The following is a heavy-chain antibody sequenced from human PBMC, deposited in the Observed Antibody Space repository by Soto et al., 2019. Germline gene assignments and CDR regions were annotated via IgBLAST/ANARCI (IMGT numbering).Heavy chain of an antibody. J-gene: IGHJ6*02. D-gene: IGHD3-9*01. CDR1: GYTLTELS. V-gene: IGHV1-24*01. Sequence: VKVSCKVSGYTLTELSMHWVRQAPGKKLEWMGGFDPEAGETIYAQKFQGRVTMTEDTSEDTAYMDLSSLRSEDTAVYYSATEVDDILTGYTGGMDVWGQGTTVTVSS. CDR3: ATEVDDILTGYTGGMDV. CDR2: FDPEAGET.